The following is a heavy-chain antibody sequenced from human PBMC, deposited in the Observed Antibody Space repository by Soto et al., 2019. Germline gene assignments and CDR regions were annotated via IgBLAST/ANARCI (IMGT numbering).Heavy chain of an antibody. J-gene: IGHJ6*02. CDR2: IYYSGST. Sequence: SETLSLTCTVSGGSISSYYWSWIRQPPGKGLEWIGYIYYSGSTNYNPSLKSRVTISVDTSKNQFSLKLSSVTAADTAVYYCARSRVGGDYYIYDMDVWGQGTTVTVSS. V-gene: IGHV4-59*01. CDR1: GGSISSYY. D-gene: IGHD3-10*01. CDR3: ARSRVGGDYYIYDMDV.